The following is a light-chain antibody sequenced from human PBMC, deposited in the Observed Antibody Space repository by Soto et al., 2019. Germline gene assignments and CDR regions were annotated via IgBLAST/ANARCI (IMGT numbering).Light chain of an antibody. Sequence: QSALTQPPSASGSPGQSVTISCTGTSSDVGNYNYVSWYQQHPGKAPKLMIYEVFKRPSGVPDRFSGSKSGNTASLTVSGLQAEDEADYYYSSYAGRNNYVFGTGTKLTVL. J-gene: IGLJ1*01. CDR3: SSYAGRNNYV. V-gene: IGLV2-8*01. CDR2: EVF. CDR1: SSDVGNYNY.